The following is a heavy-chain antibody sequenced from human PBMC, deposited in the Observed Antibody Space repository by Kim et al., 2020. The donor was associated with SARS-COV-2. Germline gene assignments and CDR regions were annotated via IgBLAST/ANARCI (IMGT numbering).Heavy chain of an antibody. CDR2: ISGSGGST. CDR1: GFTFSSYA. D-gene: IGHD3-9*01. Sequence: GGSLRLSCAASGFTFSSYAMSWVRQAPGKGLEWVSTISGSGGSTYYADSVRGRFTISRDNSKNTLFLQMNSLRAEDTAVYYCAKHFDILTGYYPAGPTIWGQGTLVTVSS. CDR3: AKHFDILTGYYPAGPTI. V-gene: IGHV3-23*01. J-gene: IGHJ4*02.